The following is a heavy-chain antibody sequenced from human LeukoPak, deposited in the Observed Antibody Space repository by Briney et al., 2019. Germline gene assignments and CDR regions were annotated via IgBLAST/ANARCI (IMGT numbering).Heavy chain of an antibody. J-gene: IGHJ4*02. V-gene: IGHV3-23*01. CDR3: ARDRYYYDSSGYYYLFDY. CDR1: GFTFSSYG. Sequence: GGSLRLSCAASGFTFSSYGMSWVRQAPGKGLEWVSAISGSGGSTYYADSVKGRFTISRDNAKNSLYLQMNSLRAEDTAVYYCARDRYYYDSSGYYYLFDYWGQGTLVTVSS. CDR2: ISGSGGST. D-gene: IGHD3-22*01.